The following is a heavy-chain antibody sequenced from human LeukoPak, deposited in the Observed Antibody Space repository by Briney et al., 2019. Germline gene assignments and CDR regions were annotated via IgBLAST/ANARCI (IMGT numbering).Heavy chain of an antibody. CDR3: ARTDYGDYNLRD. CDR2: MNPNSGNT. Sequence: ASVKVSCKASGYTFTSYDINWVRQATGQGLEWMGWMNPNSGNTGYAQKFQGRVTITRNTSISTAYMELSSLRSEDTAVYYCARTDYGDYNLRDWGQGTLVTVSS. V-gene: IGHV1-8*02. CDR1: GYTFTSYD. D-gene: IGHD4-17*01. J-gene: IGHJ4*02.